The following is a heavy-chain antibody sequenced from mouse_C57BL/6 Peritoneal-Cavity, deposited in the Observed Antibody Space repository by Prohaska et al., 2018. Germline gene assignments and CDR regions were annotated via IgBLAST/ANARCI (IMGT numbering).Heavy chain of an antibody. CDR3: ASYGSWFAY. CDR2: ISSGGSYT. CDR1: GFTFSSYD. Sequence: EVQLVESGGDLVKPGESLKLSCAASGFTFSSYDMSWVRQTPDKRLAWVATISSGGSYTYYPDSVKGRFTISRDNAKNTLYLQRSSLKSEDTAMYYCASYGSWFAYWGQGTLVTVSA. J-gene: IGHJ3*01. V-gene: IGHV5-6*01. D-gene: IGHD2-2*01.